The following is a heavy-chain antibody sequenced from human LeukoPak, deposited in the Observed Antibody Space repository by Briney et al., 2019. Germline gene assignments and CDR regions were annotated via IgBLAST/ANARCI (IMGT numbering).Heavy chain of an antibody. J-gene: IGHJ2*01. CDR3: ARAVSSTSGSFDL. CDR1: GFTFSDYY. CDR2: ISRSDSAI. V-gene: IGHV3-11*01. D-gene: IGHD3-10*01. Sequence: GGSLRLSCGASGFTFSDYYMSWIRQAPGKGLEWVSYISRSDSAIDYADSVKGRFTISRDNAKNSLYLQMNGLRAEDTAVYYCARAVSSTSGSFDLWGRGTLVTVSS.